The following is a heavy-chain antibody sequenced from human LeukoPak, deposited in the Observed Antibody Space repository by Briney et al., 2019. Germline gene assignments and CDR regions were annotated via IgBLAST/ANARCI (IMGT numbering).Heavy chain of an antibody. D-gene: IGHD3-22*01. CDR3: ARLANPSGYWD. V-gene: IGHV3-53*01. Sequence: PGGSLRLSCAVSGFTVTTNNMNWVRQAPGKGLEWVSVVYSGGSTFYADSVKGRFTISRDNSNNTLYLQMNNLRAEDTAVYYCARLANPSGYWDWGQGALVTVSS. CDR1: GFTVTTNN. CDR2: VYSGGST. J-gene: IGHJ4*02.